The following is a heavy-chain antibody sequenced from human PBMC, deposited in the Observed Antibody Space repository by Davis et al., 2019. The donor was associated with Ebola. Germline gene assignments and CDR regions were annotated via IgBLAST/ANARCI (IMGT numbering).Heavy chain of an antibody. J-gene: IGHJ4*02. CDR1: GGSFSGYY. CDR3: ARNVPVVYYDSSGYLF. D-gene: IGHD3-22*01. Sequence: SETLSLTCAVYGGSFSGYYWTWIRQAPGKGLEWIGEISHSGNTNSNPSLRSRLTISVDTSKNQFSLKLSSVTAADTAVYYCARNVPVVYYDSSGYLFWSQGTLVTVSS. CDR2: ISHSGNT. V-gene: IGHV4-34*01.